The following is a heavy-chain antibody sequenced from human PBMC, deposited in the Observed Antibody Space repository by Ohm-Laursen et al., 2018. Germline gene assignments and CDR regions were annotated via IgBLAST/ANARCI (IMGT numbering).Heavy chain of an antibody. J-gene: IGHJ6*02. CDR2: IYYSGST. CDR3: AKDLFGRTYYYDSSGYYRNYYYYYGMDV. V-gene: IGHV4-59*04. D-gene: IGHD3-22*01. Sequence: SQTLSLTCTVSGGSIGSSYWSWIRQPPGKGLEWIGYIYYSGSTYYNPSLKSRVTISVDTSKNQFSLKLSSVTAADTAVYYCAKDLFGRTYYYDSSGYYRNYYYYYGMDVWGQGTMVTVS. CDR1: GGSIGSSY.